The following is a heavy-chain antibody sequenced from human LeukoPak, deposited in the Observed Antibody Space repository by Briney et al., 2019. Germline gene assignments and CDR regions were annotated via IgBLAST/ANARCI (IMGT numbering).Heavy chain of an antibody. V-gene: IGHV4-31*03. J-gene: IGHJ4*02. D-gene: IGHD2-15*01. CDR1: GGSISRGGYY. CDR2: ICYSGST. CDR3: AKSYCSGGSCSYDY. Sequence: SETLSLTCTVSGGSISRGGYYWSWIRQHPGKGLEWIGYICYSGSTYYNPSLKSRVTISVDTSNNQFSLKLSSVTAADTAVYYCAKSYCSGGSCSYDYWGQGTLVTVSP.